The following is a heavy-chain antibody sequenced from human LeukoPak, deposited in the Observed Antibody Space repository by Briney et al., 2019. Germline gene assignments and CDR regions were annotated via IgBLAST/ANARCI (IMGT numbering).Heavy chain of an antibody. Sequence: PSETLSLTCTVSGVSISSYYWSWIRQPPGKGLEWIGYIYYSGSTNYNPSLKSRVTISVDTSKNQFSLKLSSVTAADTAVYYCARDLEWGSTDAFDIWGQGTMVTVSS. V-gene: IGHV4-59*01. CDR1: GVSISSYY. CDR3: ARDLEWGSTDAFDI. CDR2: IYYSGST. D-gene: IGHD7-27*01. J-gene: IGHJ3*02.